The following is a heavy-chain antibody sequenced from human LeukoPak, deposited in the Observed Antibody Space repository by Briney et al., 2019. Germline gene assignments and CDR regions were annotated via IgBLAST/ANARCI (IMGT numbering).Heavy chain of an antibody. Sequence: PSETLSLTCTVSGGSIGSYYWSWIRKSPGKGLEWIGYIFYSGSTDYNPSLKSRVTISVDTSKNQFSLKLSSVTAADTAVYYCARHGINGPYKYSSSWMSAFDIWGQGTMVTVSS. CDR1: GGSIGSYY. CDR2: IFYSGST. J-gene: IGHJ3*02. CDR3: ARHGINGPYKYSSSWMSAFDI. V-gene: IGHV4-59*08. D-gene: IGHD6-13*01.